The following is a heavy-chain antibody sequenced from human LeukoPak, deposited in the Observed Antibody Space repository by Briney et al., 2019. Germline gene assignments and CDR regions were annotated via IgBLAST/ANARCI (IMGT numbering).Heavy chain of an antibody. CDR3: ARLKDLWFDP. Sequence: PSETLSLTCTVSVGSISSHYWSWIRQTPGKGLEWIGYISYSGGTNYNPSFKGRVTISVDTSKSQFSLKLTSVTAADTAVYYCARLKDLWFDPWGQGTLVTVSS. CDR1: VGSISSHY. D-gene: IGHD2-15*01. V-gene: IGHV4-59*11. CDR2: ISYSGGT. J-gene: IGHJ5*02.